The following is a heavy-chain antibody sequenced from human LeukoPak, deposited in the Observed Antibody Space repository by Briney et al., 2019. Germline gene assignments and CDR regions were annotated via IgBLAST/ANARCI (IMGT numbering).Heavy chain of an antibody. J-gene: IGHJ4*02. D-gene: IGHD3-10*01. CDR1: GFTFTGYA. CDR3: ARGYASESYYNGPGY. V-gene: IGHV3-30-3*01. Sequence: GGSLRLSCAASGFTFTGYALHWVRQAPGKGLEWVSIISYDGTTQYYADSVKGRFTISRDNSKNTLSLQMNSLRSDDTAVYYCARGYASESYYNGPGYWGQGTLVTVSS. CDR2: ISYDGTTQ.